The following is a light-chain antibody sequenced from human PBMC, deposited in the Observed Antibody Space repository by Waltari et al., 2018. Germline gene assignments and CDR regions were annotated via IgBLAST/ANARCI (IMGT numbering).Light chain of an antibody. CDR2: RNN. CDR3: ASWDDNLSGWV. V-gene: IGLV1-47*01. CDR1: SSNIGRSY. Sequence: QSVLTQPPSASGTPGQRVTISCSGSSSNIGRSYVYWYQQLPGTAPKLLIYRNNRRPSGVPDRSSGSKAGTAASLAISGLRSEDEADYYCASWDDNLSGWVFGGGTKLTVL. J-gene: IGLJ3*02.